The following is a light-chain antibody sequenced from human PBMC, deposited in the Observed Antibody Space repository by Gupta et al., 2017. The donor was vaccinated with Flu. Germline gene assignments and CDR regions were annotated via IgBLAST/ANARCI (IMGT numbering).Light chain of an antibody. CDR3: QHYRHWHL. Sequence: SCRASESVSGNLAWYQRKPGQPPRLLIHGASNRAAGVPARFSGSGSGRDFTLTISSVQSEDSAVYDCQHYRHWHLFGQGTRLEIK. J-gene: IGKJ2*01. CDR2: GAS. CDR1: ESVSGN. V-gene: IGKV3-15*01.